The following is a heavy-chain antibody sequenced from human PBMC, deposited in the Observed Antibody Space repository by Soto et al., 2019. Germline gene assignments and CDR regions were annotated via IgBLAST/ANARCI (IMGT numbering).Heavy chain of an antibody. CDR1: GFTLTTYA. Sequence: GGSLRLSCAASGFTLTTYAMTWVRQAPGKGLECVSAISGSGGSTYYADSVKGRFTISRDNSKNTLYLQMNSLRAEDTAVYFCAKDKDTTFSPQDYWGQGTLVTVSS. D-gene: IGHD2-15*01. J-gene: IGHJ4*02. CDR2: ISGSGGST. V-gene: IGHV3-23*01. CDR3: AKDKDTTFSPQDY.